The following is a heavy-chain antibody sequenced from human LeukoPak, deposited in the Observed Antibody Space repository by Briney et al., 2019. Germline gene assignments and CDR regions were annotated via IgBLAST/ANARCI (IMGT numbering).Heavy chain of an antibody. J-gene: IGHJ6*02. D-gene: IGHD3-22*01. CDR2: IYSGGNT. Sequence: AGGSLRLSCAVSGFTVSSNYMTWVRRAPGKGLEWVSIIYSGGNTYYADSVKGRFTISRDNAKNSLYLQMNSLRAEDTAVYYCARGEARFTIIRDAMDVWGQGTTVTVSS. CDR1: GFTVSSNY. V-gene: IGHV3-66*01. CDR3: ARGEARFTIIRDAMDV.